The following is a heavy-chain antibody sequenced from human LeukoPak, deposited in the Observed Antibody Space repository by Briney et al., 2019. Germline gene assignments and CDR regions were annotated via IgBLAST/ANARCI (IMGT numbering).Heavy chain of an antibody. V-gene: IGHV3-74*01. CDR3: ARDYTYCSGSRCYDRFDY. CDR1: GFTFSSYW. J-gene: IGHJ4*02. CDR2: INGDGRNI. Sequence: GGSLRLSCVASGFTFSSYWMHWVRQDPRKGLVWVSRINGDGRNINYADSVRGRFTISRDNAKNSLYLQMNSLTAEDTAVYYCARDYTYCSGSRCYDRFDYWGQGIRVTVSS. D-gene: IGHD2-15*01.